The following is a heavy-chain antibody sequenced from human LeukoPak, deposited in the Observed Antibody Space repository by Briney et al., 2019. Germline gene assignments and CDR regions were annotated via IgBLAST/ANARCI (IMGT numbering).Heavy chain of an antibody. CDR3: ARATYRIAWYAY. J-gene: IGHJ4*02. Sequence: ASVKVSCKASGYTFINYAIHWVRQAPGQRLEWMGWINAGNGNSRYSQKFQGRLTISKDTSASTAYMELSSLRSEDTAVYFCARATYRIAWYAYWGQGTLVIVFS. CDR2: INAGNGNS. V-gene: IGHV1-3*01. D-gene: IGHD6-19*01. CDR1: GYTFINYA.